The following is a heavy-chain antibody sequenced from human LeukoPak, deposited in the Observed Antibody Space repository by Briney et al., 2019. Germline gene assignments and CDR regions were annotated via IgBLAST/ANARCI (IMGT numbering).Heavy chain of an antibody. Sequence: GESLKISCKGSGYRFTSYWIGWVRQMPGKGLEWMGIIYPGDSDTRYSPSFQGQVTISADKSISTAYLQWSSLKASDTAMYYCARFYGIPAAPANAFDIWGQGTMVTVSS. CDR1: GYRFTSYW. CDR3: ARFYGIPAAPANAFDI. D-gene: IGHD2-2*01. V-gene: IGHV5-51*01. J-gene: IGHJ3*02. CDR2: IYPGDSDT.